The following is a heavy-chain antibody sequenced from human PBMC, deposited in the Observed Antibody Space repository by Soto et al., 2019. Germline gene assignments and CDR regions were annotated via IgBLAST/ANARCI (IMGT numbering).Heavy chain of an antibody. CDR3: ARDLVPSYSMVRVVISSHPYSYAMDV. Sequence: SVKVSCKASGGTFSSYAISWVRPAPGQGLEWMVGIIPIFGTANYAQKFQGRVTITADESTSTAYMELSSLRSEDTAVYYCARDLVPSYSMVRVVISSHPYSYAMDVRGQGPTVTVSS. J-gene: IGHJ6*02. D-gene: IGHD3-10*01. CDR2: IIPIFGTA. V-gene: IGHV1-69*13. CDR1: GGTFSSYA.